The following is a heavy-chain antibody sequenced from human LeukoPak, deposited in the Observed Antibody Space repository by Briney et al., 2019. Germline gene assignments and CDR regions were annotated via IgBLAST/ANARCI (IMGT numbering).Heavy chain of an antibody. J-gene: IGHJ4*02. CDR1: GYTFTGYY. D-gene: IGHD1-26*01. CDR2: INPNSGVT. Sequence: GASVKVSCKASGYTFTGYYMHWVRQAPGQGLEWMGWINPNSGVTNYAQKFQGRVTMTRDTSISTAYMELTSLRSDDTAVYYCARGRLVGASRGSLFDYWGQGTLVTVSS. V-gene: IGHV1-2*02. CDR3: ARGRLVGASRGSLFDY.